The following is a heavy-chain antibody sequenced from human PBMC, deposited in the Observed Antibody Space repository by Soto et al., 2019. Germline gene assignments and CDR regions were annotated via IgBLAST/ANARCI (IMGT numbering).Heavy chain of an antibody. CDR1: GFTFSSYA. CDR2: ISYDGSNK. D-gene: IGHD3-3*01. Sequence: GGSLRLSCAASGFTFSSYAMHWVRQAPGKGLEWVAVISYDGSNKYYADSVKGRFTISRDNSKNTLYLQMNSLRAEDTAVYYCARGNTIFGVVISPYYYYGMDVWGQGTTVTVSS. CDR3: ARGNTIFGVVISPYYYYGMDV. J-gene: IGHJ6*02. V-gene: IGHV3-30-3*01.